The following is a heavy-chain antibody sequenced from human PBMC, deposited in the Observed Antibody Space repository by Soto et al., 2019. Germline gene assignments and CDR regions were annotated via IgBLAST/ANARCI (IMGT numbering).Heavy chain of an antibody. CDR1: GGSFNAFY. CDR3: ASRRGWELLDY. D-gene: IGHD1-26*01. V-gene: IGHV4-34*01. Sequence: SETLSLTXAVYGGSFNAFYWSWIRQPPGKGLEWIVEIHHSGTTNYNPSLKSRVTISLDTSRNQFSLKLTSVTAADTAVYYCASRRGWELLDYWGQGTLVTVSS. J-gene: IGHJ4*02. CDR2: IHHSGTT.